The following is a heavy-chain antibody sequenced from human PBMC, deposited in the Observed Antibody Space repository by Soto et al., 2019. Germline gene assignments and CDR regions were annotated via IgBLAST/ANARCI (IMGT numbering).Heavy chain of an antibody. CDR1: GGSISSYY. J-gene: IGHJ4*02. D-gene: IGHD2-2*01. CDR2: IYYSGST. CDR3: ARPSSHQLLVNEFDY. V-gene: IGHV4-59*08. Sequence: PSETLSLTCTVSGGSISSYYWSWIRQPPGKGLEWIGYIYYSGSTNYNPSLKSRVTISVDTSKNQFSLKLSSVTAADTAVYYCARPSSHQLLVNEFDYWGQGTLVTVSS.